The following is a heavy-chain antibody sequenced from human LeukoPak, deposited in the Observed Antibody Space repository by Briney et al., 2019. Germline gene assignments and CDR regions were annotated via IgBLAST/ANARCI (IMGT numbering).Heavy chain of an antibody. Sequence: GASVKVSCKASGYTFTGYYMHWVRQAPGQGLEWMGWINPNSGGTNYAQKFQGRVTMTRDTSISTAYMELSRLRSDDTAVYYCARGYCSGGSCYRKSYFDYWGQGTLVTVS. V-gene: IGHV1-2*02. CDR2: INPNSGGT. D-gene: IGHD2-15*01. CDR3: ARGYCSGGSCYRKSYFDY. J-gene: IGHJ4*02. CDR1: GYTFTGYY.